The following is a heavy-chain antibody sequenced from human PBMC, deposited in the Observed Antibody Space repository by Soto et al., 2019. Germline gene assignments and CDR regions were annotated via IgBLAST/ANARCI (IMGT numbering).Heavy chain of an antibody. V-gene: IGHV3-23*01. CDR3: VTTYRETYYSQGMDV. CDR1: GFSFSTYA. J-gene: IGHJ6*02. CDR2: IDIGGGT. D-gene: IGHD2-21*01. Sequence: EVQLLESGGGLVQPGGSLTLSCAASGFSFSTYAMSWVRQAPGKGLKWVSTIDIGGGTYYADSVKGRCTISRDISKNTLYLQMNSLRAEDTALYYCVTTYRETYYSQGMDVWGQGTTVTVSS.